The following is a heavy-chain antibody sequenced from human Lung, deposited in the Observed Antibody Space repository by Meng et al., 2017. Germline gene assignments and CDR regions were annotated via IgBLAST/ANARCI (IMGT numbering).Heavy chain of an antibody. V-gene: IGHV3-15*01. D-gene: IGHD5-12*01. Sequence: GESLKLSCEGSGLTFSNAYMTWVRQAPGKRLEGVGRIKSKPDGETIANAAHVKGRFTISRDDSKNTADLQMNSRKTEDTAVDYCSGDIDDWGQGTPVTVSS. J-gene: IGHJ4*02. CDR2: IKSKPDGETI. CDR1: GLTFSNAY. CDR3: SGDIDD.